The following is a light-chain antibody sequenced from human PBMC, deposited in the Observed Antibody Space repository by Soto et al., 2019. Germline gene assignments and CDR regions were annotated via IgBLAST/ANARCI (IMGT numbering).Light chain of an antibody. V-gene: IGKV1-5*03. Sequence: DIQMTQSPSTLSASVGDRVTITCRASESIDSWLAWHQQKPGRAPKLLISKASSLESGVPSRFSGSGSGTEFTLTISSLQPDDFATYYFQQYNSYRAFGQGTKVEI. CDR3: QQYNSYRA. CDR2: KAS. J-gene: IGKJ1*01. CDR1: ESIDSW.